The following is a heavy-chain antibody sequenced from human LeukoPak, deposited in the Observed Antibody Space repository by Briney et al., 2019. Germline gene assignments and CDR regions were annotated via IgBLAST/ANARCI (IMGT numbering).Heavy chain of an antibody. CDR1: GYTFTSYA. V-gene: IGHV7-4-1*02. CDR2: INTNTGNP. D-gene: IGHD4-17*01. CDR3: AGAPYGDLPYYFDY. J-gene: IGHJ4*02. Sequence: GASVKVSCTASGYTFTSYAMNWVRQAPGQGLEWMGWINTNTGNPTYAQGFTGRFVFSLDTSVSTAYLQISSLKAEDTAVYYCAGAPYGDLPYYFDYWGQGTLVTVSS.